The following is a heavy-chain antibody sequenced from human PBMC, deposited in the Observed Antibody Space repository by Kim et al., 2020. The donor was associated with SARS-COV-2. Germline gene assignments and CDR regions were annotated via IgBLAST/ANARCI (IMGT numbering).Heavy chain of an antibody. CDR3: ARDWGIQTPNYYYGMDV. J-gene: IGHJ6*02. V-gene: IGHV4-4*02. Sequence: SETLSLTCAVSGGSISSSNWWSWVRQPPGKGLEWIGEIYHSGSTNYNPSLKSRVTISVDKSKNQFSLKLSSVTAADTAVYYCARDWGIQTPNYYYGMDVWGQGTTVTVSS. CDR2: IYHSGST. D-gene: IGHD3-16*01. CDR1: GGSISSSNW.